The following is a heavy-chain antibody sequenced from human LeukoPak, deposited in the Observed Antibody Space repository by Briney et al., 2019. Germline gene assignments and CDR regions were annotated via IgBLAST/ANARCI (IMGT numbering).Heavy chain of an antibody. Sequence: GGSLRLSCAASGFTFSSYAMSWVRQAPGKGLEWVAAISGNGGSTCYADSVKGRFTISSDNSKTTLYLFTKSLTAEDAAVYDCAKALVRGPYYFDYWGQGTLVTVSS. CDR2: ISGNGGST. D-gene: IGHD3-16*02. CDR3: AKALVRGPYYFDY. V-gene: IGHV3-23*01. J-gene: IGHJ4*02. CDR1: GFTFSSYA.